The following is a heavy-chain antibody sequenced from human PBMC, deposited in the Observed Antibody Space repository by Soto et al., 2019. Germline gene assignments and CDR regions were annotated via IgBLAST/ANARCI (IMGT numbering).Heavy chain of an antibody. D-gene: IGHD2-2*01. Sequence: SGPTLVNPTQTLTLTCTFSGFSLSASGVGVGWNRQPPGKALEWLALIYRDDDKHYSTSLKSRLTISKDTSRNLFVLTLTDMDPDDTATYYCAHGRASSLFDYWGQ. CDR1: GFSLSASGVG. CDR3: AHGRASSLFDY. J-gene: IGHJ4*02. CDR2: IYRDDDK. V-gene: IGHV2-5*02.